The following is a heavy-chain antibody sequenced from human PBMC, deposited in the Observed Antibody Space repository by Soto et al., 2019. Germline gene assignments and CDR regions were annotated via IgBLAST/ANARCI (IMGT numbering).Heavy chain of an antibody. J-gene: IGHJ3*02. CDR2: IYYSGST. V-gene: IGHV4-31*03. CDR3: ARESNGIDYGDAFDI. Sequence: QVQLQESGPGLVKPSQTLSLTCTVSGGSISSGGYYWSWIRQHPGKGLEWIGYIYYSGSTYYNPSLKSRVTISVDTSKNQFSLKLSSVTAAETAVYYCARESNGIDYGDAFDIWGQGTMVTVSS. D-gene: IGHD4-17*01. CDR1: GGSISSGGYY.